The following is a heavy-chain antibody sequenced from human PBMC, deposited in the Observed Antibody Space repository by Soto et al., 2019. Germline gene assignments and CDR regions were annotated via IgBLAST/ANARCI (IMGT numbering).Heavy chain of an antibody. Sequence: ASVKVSCKASGYTFTSYGISWVRQAPGQGLEWMGWISAYNGNTNYAQKLQGRVTMTTDTSTSTAYMELRSLRSDDTAVYYCARDSYCTNGVCYGDYHYYYMDVWGKGTTVTGSS. J-gene: IGHJ6*03. D-gene: IGHD2-8*01. CDR2: ISAYNGNT. CDR3: ARDSYCTNGVCYGDYHYYYMDV. CDR1: GYTFTSYG. V-gene: IGHV1-18*01.